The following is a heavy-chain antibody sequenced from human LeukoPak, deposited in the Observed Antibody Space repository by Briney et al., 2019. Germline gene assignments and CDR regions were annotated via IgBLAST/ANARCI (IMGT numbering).Heavy chain of an antibody. J-gene: IGHJ4*02. CDR2: ISAYNGNT. CDR3: ARAAKYSSSWSHFDY. V-gene: IGHV1-18*04. D-gene: IGHD6-13*01. Sequence: ASVKVSCKASGYTFTGYYMHWVRQAPGQGLEWMGWISAYNGNTNYAQKLQGRVTMTTDTSTSTAYMELRSLRSDDTAVYYCARAAKYSSSWSHFDYWGQGTLVTVSS. CDR1: GYTFTGYY.